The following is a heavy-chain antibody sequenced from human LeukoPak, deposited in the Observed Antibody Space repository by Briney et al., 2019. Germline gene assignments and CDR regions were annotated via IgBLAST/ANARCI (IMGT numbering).Heavy chain of an antibody. V-gene: IGHV4-61*01. CDR3: ARSRAFNSGAFDP. CDR2: IYNGVNT. D-gene: IGHD1-26*01. J-gene: IGHJ5*02. CDR1: GASVSSASY. Sequence: SETLSLTCTVSGASVSSASYWTWIRQPPCKGVEWIAHIYNGVNTNYNPSLKSRVTISVDTSKNQFSLRLNSVTAADTAVYYCARSRAFNSGAFDPWGQGSLVTVSS.